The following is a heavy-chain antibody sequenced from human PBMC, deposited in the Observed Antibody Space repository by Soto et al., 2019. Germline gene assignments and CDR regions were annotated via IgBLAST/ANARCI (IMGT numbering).Heavy chain of an antibody. CDR2: ISRDGGTK. V-gene: IGHV3-30*03. D-gene: IGHD2-8*02. J-gene: IGHJ5*02. CDR1: GFTVSTSG. CDR3: TGEVASGS. Sequence: QVQLVESGGGVVQPGRSLRLSCAVSGFTVSTSGMHWVRQAPGKGLEWVAVISRDGGTKFYADSVKGRFTISRDNSRNTLFLEMNSLRGDDMAVYYWTGEVASGSWGQGTLVIVSS.